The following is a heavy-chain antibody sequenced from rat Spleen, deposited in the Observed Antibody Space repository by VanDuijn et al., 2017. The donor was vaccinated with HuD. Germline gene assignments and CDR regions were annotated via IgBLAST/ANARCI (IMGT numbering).Heavy chain of an antibody. CDR3: AREWELGVMDA. Sequence: EVQLVESGGGLVQPGGSLQVSCAASGFIFSDYGMAWVRQAPTKGLEWVATISYGDSSGHSSTYYRDSVKGRFTISRDNAKSSLYLQMDSLRSEDTATYYCAREWELGVMDAWGQGASVTVSS. D-gene: IGHD5-1*01. V-gene: IGHV5-20*01. J-gene: IGHJ4*01. CDR1: GFIFSDYG. CDR2: ISYGDSSGHSST.